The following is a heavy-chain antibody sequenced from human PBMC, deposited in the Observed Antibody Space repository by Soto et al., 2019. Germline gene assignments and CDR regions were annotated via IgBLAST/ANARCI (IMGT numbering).Heavy chain of an antibody. CDR2: IYYSGST. Sequence: PSETLSLTCTVSGGSISSYYWSWIRQPPGKGLEWIGYIYYSGSTNYNPSLKSRVTISVDTSKNQFSLKLSSVTAADTAVYYCAREGGGDCGGDCYSGYYYYGMDVWGQGTTVTVSS. D-gene: IGHD2-21*02. J-gene: IGHJ6*02. CDR3: AREGGGDCGGDCYSGYYYYGMDV. V-gene: IGHV4-59*01. CDR1: GGSISSYY.